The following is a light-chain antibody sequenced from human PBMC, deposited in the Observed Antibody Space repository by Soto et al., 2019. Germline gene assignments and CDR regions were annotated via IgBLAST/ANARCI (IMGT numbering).Light chain of an antibody. J-gene: IGKJ1*01. Sequence: DIQMTQSPATLAASVGDRVSITCRASQSIDTWLAWYQQKAGKAHNLLIYKASRLESGVPSRFSGSGSGTEFTLTISSLQPEDFGSYYCKEYRNEYGTFGQGTKVEMK. V-gene: IGKV1-5*03. CDR1: QSIDTW. CDR3: KEYRNEYGT. CDR2: KAS.